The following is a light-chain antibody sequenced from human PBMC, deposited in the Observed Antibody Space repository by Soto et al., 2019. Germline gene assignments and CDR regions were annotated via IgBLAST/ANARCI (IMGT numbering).Light chain of an antibody. CDR2: WAS. Sequence: DIVMTQSPDSLAVSLGERATIHCKSSQSVLYSSYNKYYLAWYQQKPGQPPKLLIYWASTRESGVPDRFSGSGSGTDFTLTISSLQAEDVAVYYCQQYYSTPRTFGQGTKVEIK. CDR1: QSVLYSSYNKYY. J-gene: IGKJ1*01. V-gene: IGKV4-1*01. CDR3: QQYYSTPRT.